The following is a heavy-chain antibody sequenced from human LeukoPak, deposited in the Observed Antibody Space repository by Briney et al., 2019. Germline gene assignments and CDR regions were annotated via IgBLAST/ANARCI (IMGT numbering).Heavy chain of an antibody. CDR1: GFTFSSST. CDR3: ARDPLD. Sequence: PGGSLRLSCAAFGFTFSSSTMNWVRQAPGKGLEWVSSITSSSYKYYADSVKGRFTISRDNAKNSLYLQMNSLRAEDTAVYYCARDPLDWGQGTLVTVSS. J-gene: IGHJ4*02. CDR2: ITSSSYK. V-gene: IGHV3-21*01.